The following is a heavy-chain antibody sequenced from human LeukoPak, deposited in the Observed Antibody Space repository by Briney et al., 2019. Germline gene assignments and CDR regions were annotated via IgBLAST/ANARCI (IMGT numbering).Heavy chain of an antibody. V-gene: IGHV4-4*07. CDR2: LYSSGDI. D-gene: IGHD5-24*01. J-gene: IGHJ4*02. CDR1: GVSIRSYY. Sequence: SETLSLTCTVSGVSIRSYYWSWIRQPAGEGLEWLGRLYSSGDIDYNPPLKTRGTMSVDTSKNLFFLKLSSVTAADTAMYYCARVRVGVLDVWGQGILVTVSS. CDR3: ARVRVGVLDV.